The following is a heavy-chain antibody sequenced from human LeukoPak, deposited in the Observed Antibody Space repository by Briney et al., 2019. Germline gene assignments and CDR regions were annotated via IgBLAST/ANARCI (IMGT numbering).Heavy chain of an antibody. CDR1: GYTFSIYN. V-gene: IGHV1-46*01. CDR3: GREGVAGTGLDY. D-gene: IGHD6-13*01. J-gene: IGHJ4*01. Sequence: ASVKVSCKASGYTFSIYNMHWVRQAPGQGLEWMGIINPSGSTSYAQKLQGRITMTRDTSTSTLYMELSRLKSEDTAVYYCGREGVAGTGLDYWGQGTLVTVSS. CDR2: INPSGST.